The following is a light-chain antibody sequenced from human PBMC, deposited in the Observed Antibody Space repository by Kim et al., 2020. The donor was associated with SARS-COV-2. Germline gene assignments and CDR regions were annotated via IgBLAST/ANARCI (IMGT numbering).Light chain of an antibody. CDR1: KLGGNY. V-gene: IGLV3-1*01. Sequence: SYELTQPPPVSVSPGQTASITCSGDKLGGNYACWYQQKPGQSPVLLIYEDSKRPSGIPERFSGSMSGNTATLTISGTQAMDEADYYCQAWDTTSVLFGGGTQLTVL. J-gene: IGLJ3*02. CDR3: QAWDTTSVL. CDR2: EDS.